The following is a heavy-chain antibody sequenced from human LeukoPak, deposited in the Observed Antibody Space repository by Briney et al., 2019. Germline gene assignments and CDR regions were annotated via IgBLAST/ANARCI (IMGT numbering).Heavy chain of an antibody. V-gene: IGHV1-18*01. CDR3: ARGGSGSGWYFDY. D-gene: IGHD6-19*01. CDR2: ISPYNGNT. CDR1: GYDFTSVG. Sequence: ASVKVSCKASGYDFTSVGITWVRQAPGQGLEWMGWISPYNGNTRYVQKLQGRVTMTTDTSTSTAYMELRSLRFDDTAVYYCARGGSGSGWYFDYWGQGTLVTVSS. J-gene: IGHJ4*02.